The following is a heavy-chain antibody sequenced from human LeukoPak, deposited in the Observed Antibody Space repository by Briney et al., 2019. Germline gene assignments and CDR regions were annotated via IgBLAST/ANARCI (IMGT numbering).Heavy chain of an antibody. D-gene: IGHD6-13*01. CDR3: AFARPGIAAAGTWFDP. CDR1: GGTFSSNA. V-gene: IGHV1-69*13. Sequence: GASVKVSCKASGGTFSSNAISWVRQAPGQGLEWMGGIIPIFGSANYAQKFQGRVTITADESTSTAYMELSSLRSEDTAVYYRAFARPGIAAAGTWFDPWGQGTLVTVSS. CDR2: IIPIFGSA. J-gene: IGHJ5*02.